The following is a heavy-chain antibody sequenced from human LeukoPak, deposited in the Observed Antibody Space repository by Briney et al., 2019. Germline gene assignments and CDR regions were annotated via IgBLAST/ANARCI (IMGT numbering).Heavy chain of an antibody. J-gene: IGHJ6*02. CDR2: ISSSGSTI. Sequence: GGSLRLSCAASGFTFSDYYMSWIRQAPGKGLEWVSYISSSGSTIYYADSVKGRFTISRDNAKNSLYLQMNSLRAEDTAVYYRARQRRVPSPYGMDVWGQGTTVTVSS. D-gene: IGHD3-3*01. CDR1: GFTFSDYY. V-gene: IGHV3-11*01. CDR3: ARQRRVPSPYGMDV.